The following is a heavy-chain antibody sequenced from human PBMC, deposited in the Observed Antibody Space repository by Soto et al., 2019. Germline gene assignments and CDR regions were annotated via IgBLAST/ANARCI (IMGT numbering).Heavy chain of an antibody. Sequence: QVQLQESGPGLVKPSGTLSLTCAVSGGSISSSNWWSWVRQPPGKGMEWIGDIYHSGSTNYNPSLKSRGTIAVDKSKNQFSLKLSSVTAADTAVYYWVRVVGGYYYGMDVWGQGTTVTVSS. J-gene: IGHJ6*02. CDR2: IYHSGST. V-gene: IGHV4-4*02. D-gene: IGHD2-2*01. CDR1: GGSISSSNW. CDR3: VRVVGGYYYGMDV.